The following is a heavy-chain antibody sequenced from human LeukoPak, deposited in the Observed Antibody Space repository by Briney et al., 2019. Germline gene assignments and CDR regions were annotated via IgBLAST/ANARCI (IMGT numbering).Heavy chain of an antibody. D-gene: IGHD3-16*01. CDR2: ISDSGYGT. J-gene: IGHJ4*02. CDR1: GLTFSSHA. V-gene: IGHV3-23*01. Sequence: PGGSLRLSCAASGLTFSSHAMSWVRQAPGKGLEWVSCISDSGYGTYYADSVKGRFTISRDNSKNTLYLQMNSLRAEDTAVYYCAKRGENRSGYYFDYWGPGTLVIVSS. CDR3: AKRGENRSGYYFDY.